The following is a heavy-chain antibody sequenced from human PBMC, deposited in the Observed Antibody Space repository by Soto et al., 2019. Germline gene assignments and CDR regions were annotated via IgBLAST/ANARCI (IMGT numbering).Heavy chain of an antibody. V-gene: IGHV3-30*18. CDR2: ISNDGSNK. D-gene: IGHD3-22*01. J-gene: IGHJ4*02. Sequence: GGSLRLSCAASGFTFSSCGMHWVRQAPGKGLEWVAVISNDGSNKYYADSVKGRFTISRDNSKNTLYLQMNSLRAEDTAVYYCAKECVYDSSGSSFDYWGQGTLVTVSS. CDR3: AKECVYDSSGSSFDY. CDR1: GFTFSSCG.